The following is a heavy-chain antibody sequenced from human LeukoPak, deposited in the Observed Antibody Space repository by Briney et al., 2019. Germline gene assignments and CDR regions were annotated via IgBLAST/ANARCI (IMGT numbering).Heavy chain of an antibody. J-gene: IGHJ4*02. V-gene: IGHV4-59*01. CDR1: GGSISSYY. D-gene: IGHD6-6*01. Sequence: PSETLSLTCTVSGGSISSYYWSWIRQPPGKGLEWIGYIYYSGSTNYNPSLKSRVTISVDTSKNQFSLKLSSVTAADTAVYYCARAYGEYSSDYWGQGTLVTVSS. CDR2: IYYSGST. CDR3: ARAYGEYSSDY.